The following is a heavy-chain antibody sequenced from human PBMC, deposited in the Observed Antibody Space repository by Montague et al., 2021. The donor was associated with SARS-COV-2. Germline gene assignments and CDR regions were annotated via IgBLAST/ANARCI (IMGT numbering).Heavy chain of an antibody. D-gene: IGHD2-2*01. V-gene: IGHV4-4*07. CDR1: GGSISSYY. CDR2: IYTSGST. J-gene: IGHJ5*02. Sequence: SETLSLICSVSGGSISSYYWSWIRQPAGKGLEWIGRIYTSGSTNFNPSLKSRVTMSVDTSKNQFSLKLSSVTAADTAVYYCARDVGVPLAPPYSWFDPWGQGTLVTVS. CDR3: ARDVGVPLAPPYSWFDP.